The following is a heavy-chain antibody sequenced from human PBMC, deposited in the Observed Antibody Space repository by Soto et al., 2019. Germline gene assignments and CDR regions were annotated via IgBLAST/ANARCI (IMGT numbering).Heavy chain of an antibody. CDR1: RDGVSIKSAA. CDR2: TYYRSQSLD. V-gene: IGHV6-1*01. Sequence: PWQTPSLTCAISRDGVSIKSAAWHCIMQSPSRGLEWLGRTYYRSQSLDDYADSVKSRITINPDTSKNQFSLELDSVTPEATAVYYCAREKGYYHDSRGPFDHWGLG. D-gene: IGHD3-22*01. CDR3: AREKGYYHDSRGPFDH. J-gene: IGHJ4*02.